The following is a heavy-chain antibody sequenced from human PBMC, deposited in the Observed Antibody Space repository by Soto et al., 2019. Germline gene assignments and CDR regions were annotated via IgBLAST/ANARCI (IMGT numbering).Heavy chain of an antibody. CDR1: GYSITAGGYY. D-gene: IGHD3-22*01. J-gene: IGHJ5*02. CDR2: FYSRGSL. Sequence: TSETLSLSCSVSGYSITAGGYYWSWSRQHPGKDVDYIGSFYSRGSLIYNPSLKCRVSISGDTSRNQASMTLASVTAADTSICYCSRMYSSGSCWFHPWGQGTLVTVSS. CDR3: SRMYSSGSCWFHP. V-gene: IGHV4-30-4*01.